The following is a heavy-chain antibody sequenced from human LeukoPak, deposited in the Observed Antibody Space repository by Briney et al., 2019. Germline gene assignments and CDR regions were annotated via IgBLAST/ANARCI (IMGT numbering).Heavy chain of an antibody. V-gene: IGHV4-59*01. CDR3: ARRRYCSSTSCYTGIYFDY. CDR2: IYYSGST. Sequence: SETLSLTCTVSGGSISSYYWSWIRQPPGKGLEWIGYIYYSGSTNYNPPLKSRATISVDTSKNQFSLKLSSVTAADAAVYYCARRRYCSSTSCYTGIYFDYWGQGTLVTVSS. D-gene: IGHD2-2*02. CDR1: GGSISSYY. J-gene: IGHJ4*02.